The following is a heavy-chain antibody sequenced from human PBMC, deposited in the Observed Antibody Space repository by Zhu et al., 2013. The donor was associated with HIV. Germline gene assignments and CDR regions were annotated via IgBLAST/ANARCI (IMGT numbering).Heavy chain of an antibody. V-gene: IGHV4-34*01. CDR1: GGSFSGYY. J-gene: IGHJ4*02. D-gene: IGHD3-16*02. CDR3: ARGWSEGYDYVWGSYRKDQGTDY. Sequence: QVQLQQWGAGLLKPSETLSLTCAVYGGSFSGYYWSWIRQPPGKGLEWIGEINHSGSTNYNPSLKSRVTISVDTSKNQFSLKLSSVTAADTAVYYCARGWSEGYDYVWGSYRKDQGTDYWGQGTLVTVSS. CDR2: INHSGST.